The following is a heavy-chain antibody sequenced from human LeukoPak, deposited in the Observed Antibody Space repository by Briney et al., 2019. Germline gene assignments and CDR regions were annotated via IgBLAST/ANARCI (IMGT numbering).Heavy chain of an antibody. CDR1: GFNFRSQG. V-gene: IGHV3-33*01. D-gene: IGHD3-22*01. CDR3: ATGGRYYYDQ. Sequence: GTSLRLSCAASGFNFRSQGMHWVRQAPGNGLEWVAVAYDDASNQYYADSVKGRFTVSKDNSKNTLYIQMNSLRAEDTAVYYCATGGRYYYDQWGQGTLVTVSS. J-gene: IGHJ4*02. CDR2: AYDDASNQ.